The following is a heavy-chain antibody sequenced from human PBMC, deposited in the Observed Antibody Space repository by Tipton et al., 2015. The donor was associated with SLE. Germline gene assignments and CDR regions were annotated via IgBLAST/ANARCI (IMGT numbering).Heavy chain of an antibody. D-gene: IGHD6-19*01. CDR2: IYSGGST. CDR1: GFTVSSNY. V-gene: IGHV3-53*01. Sequence: GSLRLSCAASGFTVSSNYMSWVRQAPGKGLEWVSVIYSGGSTYYADSVKGRFTISRDNSQNTLYLQMNSLRADDTAVYFCARSYSSWEDFDYWGQGTLVTVSS. CDR3: ARSYSSWEDFDY. J-gene: IGHJ4*02.